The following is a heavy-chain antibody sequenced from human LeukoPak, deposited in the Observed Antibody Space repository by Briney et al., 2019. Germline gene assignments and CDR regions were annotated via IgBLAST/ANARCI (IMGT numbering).Heavy chain of an antibody. CDR1: GGSVSSYY. Sequence: PSETLSLTCTVSGGSVSSYYWSWIRQPAGKGLEWIGRIYTSGSTDYNPSLKSRVTMSVDTSKNQFSLKLSSVTAADTAVYYCARDLAVAVAGPSTSGNWFDPWGQGTLVTVSS. CDR3: ARDLAVAVAGPSTSGNWFDP. J-gene: IGHJ5*02. D-gene: IGHD6-19*01. V-gene: IGHV4-4*07. CDR2: IYTSGST.